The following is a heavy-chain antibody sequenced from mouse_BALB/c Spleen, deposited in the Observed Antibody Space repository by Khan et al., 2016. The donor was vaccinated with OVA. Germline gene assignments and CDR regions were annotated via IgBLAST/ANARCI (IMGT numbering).Heavy chain of an antibody. D-gene: IGHD1-1*01. J-gene: IGHJ3*01. CDR2: ISYSGNT. CDR1: GDSITSGY. V-gene: IGHV3-8*02. Sequence: EVELVESGPSLVKPSQTLSLTCSVTGDSITSGYWNWIRKFPGNKLEYMGYISYSGNTYYNPSLKSRISITRDTSKNQYYLQLNSVTTEDTATFYCACELRGFTYWGQGTLVTVSA. CDR3: ACELRGFTY.